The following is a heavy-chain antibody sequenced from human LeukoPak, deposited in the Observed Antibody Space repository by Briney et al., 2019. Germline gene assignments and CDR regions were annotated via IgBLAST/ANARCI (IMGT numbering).Heavy chain of an antibody. D-gene: IGHD1-14*01. CDR1: WITLKKYY. Sequence: GSPRPSFAAPWITLKKYYMTLDPPAPRKGLEYISYISGSGTTTNYADSVKGRFTISRDNDKNSLYLQMNSLRAEDTAVYYCAREARISRDWGQGTLVTVSS. CDR3: AREARISRD. J-gene: IGHJ4*02. V-gene: IGHV3-11*01. CDR2: ISGSGTTT.